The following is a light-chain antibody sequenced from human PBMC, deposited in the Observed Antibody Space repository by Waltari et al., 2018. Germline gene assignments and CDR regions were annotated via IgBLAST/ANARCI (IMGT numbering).Light chain of an antibody. CDR1: SSDVGSYDL. Sequence: QSALTQPASVSGSPGQSLPISCTGTSSDVGSYDLASWYQQHPGKVPKVMIYEGSKRPSGVSNRFSGSKSGNTASLTISGLQAEDEADYYCCSYAGSNLVFGGGTKLTVL. J-gene: IGLJ3*02. CDR2: EGS. CDR3: CSYAGSNLV. V-gene: IGLV2-23*01.